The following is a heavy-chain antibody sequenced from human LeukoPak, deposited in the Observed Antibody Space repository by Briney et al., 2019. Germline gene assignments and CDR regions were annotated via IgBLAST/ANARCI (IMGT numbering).Heavy chain of an antibody. V-gene: IGHV3-23*05. CDR3: ANSSWEMGFDY. J-gene: IGHJ4*02. D-gene: IGHD5-24*01. CDR1: GFTFSNHA. Sequence: GGSLRLSCAASGFTFSNHAMSWVRLVPGEGLEWVSALDPTSTYIYYGDSVKGRFTVSGDNSRNTLFLHMNGLRAEDTAVYYCANSSWEMGFDYWGQGTLVTVSS. CDR2: LDPTSTYI.